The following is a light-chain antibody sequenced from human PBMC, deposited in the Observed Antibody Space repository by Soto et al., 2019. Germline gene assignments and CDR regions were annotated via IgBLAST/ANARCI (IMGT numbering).Light chain of an antibody. CDR2: DAS. J-gene: IGKJ2*01. CDR3: QQYKNMYT. Sequence: DIQMTQSPSALSASVGDGVTIICRASQSITGWLAWYQQKPGKAPKLLIYDASSLESGVPSRFSGSGSGTEYTLTISSLQPDDSATYYCQQYKNMYTFGQGTKLEIK. V-gene: IGKV1-5*02. CDR1: QSITGW.